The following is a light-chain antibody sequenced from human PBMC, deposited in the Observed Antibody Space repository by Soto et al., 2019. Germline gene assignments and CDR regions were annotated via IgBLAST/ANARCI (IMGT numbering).Light chain of an antibody. CDR3: QQYYTAQLT. Sequence: EIVLTQSPGTLSLSPGEGATLSCRASQNIYNNYLAWYQQKPGQAPRLLISGASSRATGIPDRFSGSGSGTDFTLTISRLESEDFAVYYCQQYYTAQLTFGPGTKVDIK. CDR2: GAS. CDR1: QNIYNNY. V-gene: IGKV3-20*01. J-gene: IGKJ3*01.